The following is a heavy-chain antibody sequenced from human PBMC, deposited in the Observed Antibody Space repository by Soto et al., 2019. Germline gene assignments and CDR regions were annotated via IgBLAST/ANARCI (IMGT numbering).Heavy chain of an antibody. J-gene: IGHJ5*02. D-gene: IGHD3-9*01. CDR2: IYWDDDK. CDR3: AHQGYYDMLAGPYNGFDP. Sequence: SGPTLVNPTQTLTLTCTFSGFSLSTSGVGVGWIRQPPGKALEWLALIYWDDDKRYSPSLKSMLPITKDTSKNQVILTITNMDPVSTATYYWAHQGYYDMLAGPYNGFDPWGQGTLVTVSS. CDR1: GFSLSTSGVG. V-gene: IGHV2-5*02.